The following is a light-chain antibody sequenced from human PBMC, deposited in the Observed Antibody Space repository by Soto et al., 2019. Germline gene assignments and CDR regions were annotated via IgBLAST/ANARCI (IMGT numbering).Light chain of an antibody. J-gene: IGKJ2*01. CDR2: GAS. CDR3: QQYGSSYT. V-gene: IGKV3-20*01. CDR1: QSVSSSY. Sequence: DIVLTQSPGTLSLSPGERATFSCRASQSVSSSYLAWYQQKPGQAPRLLIYGASSRATGIPDRFSGSGSGTDFTLTISRLEPEDFAVYSCQQYGSSYTFGQGTKLEIK.